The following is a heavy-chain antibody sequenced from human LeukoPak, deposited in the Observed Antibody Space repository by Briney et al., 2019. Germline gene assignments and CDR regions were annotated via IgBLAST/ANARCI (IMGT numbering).Heavy chain of an antibody. CDR2: IHHGGSST. V-gene: IGHV4-4*02. Sequence: SETLSLTCTVSGGSISSGNWWGWVRQPPGKGLEWIGEIHHGGSSTNYNPSLKSRVTISIDTSKNHFSLMLTSVTAADTAVYYCASNGYYSADYWGQGMLVTVSS. CDR3: ASNGYYSADY. CDR1: GGSISSGNW. D-gene: IGHD5-18*01. J-gene: IGHJ4*02.